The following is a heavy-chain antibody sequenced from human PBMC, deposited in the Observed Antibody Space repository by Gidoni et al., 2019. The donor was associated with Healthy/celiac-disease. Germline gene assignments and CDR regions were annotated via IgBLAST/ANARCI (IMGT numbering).Heavy chain of an antibody. CDR2: IIPIFGTA. D-gene: IGHD6-19*01. V-gene: IGHV1-69*01. J-gene: IGHJ4*02. Sequence: GGIIPIFGTANYAQKFQGRVTITADESTSTAYMELSSLRSEDTAVYYCAREELGKGKYSSGWYVDYWGQGTLVTVSS. CDR3: AREELGKGKYSSGWYVDY.